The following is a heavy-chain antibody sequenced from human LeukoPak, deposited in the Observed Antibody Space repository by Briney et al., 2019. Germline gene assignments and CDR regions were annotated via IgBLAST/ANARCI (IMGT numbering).Heavy chain of an antibody. CDR3: ARGRLSDF. V-gene: IGHV3-66*02. CDR1: GFTVSSSY. J-gene: IGHJ4*02. CDR2: IYSDGSP. Sequence: PGGSLRLSCAASGFTVSSSYINWIRKAPGKGLEWVSVIYSDGSPFYADSVKGRFTISRDNYKNTLYLQMNSLRGEDTAMYFCARGRLSDFWGQGTLVTVSS.